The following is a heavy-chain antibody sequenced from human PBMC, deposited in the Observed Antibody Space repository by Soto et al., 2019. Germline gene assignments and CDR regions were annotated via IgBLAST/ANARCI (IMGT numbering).Heavy chain of an antibody. CDR3: ARVDYYDSSGYTPFDY. J-gene: IGHJ4*02. CDR2: IDPSGGVT. V-gene: IGHV1-46*01. Sequence: ASVKVSCKASGYTFTKFHIHWVRQAPGQGLEWMGMIDPSGGVTRDAQRFQGRITMTSDTSTSSVYMELRGLTSEDTAVYYCARVDYYDSSGYTPFDYWGQGTLVTVSS. CDR1: GYTFTKFH. D-gene: IGHD3-22*01.